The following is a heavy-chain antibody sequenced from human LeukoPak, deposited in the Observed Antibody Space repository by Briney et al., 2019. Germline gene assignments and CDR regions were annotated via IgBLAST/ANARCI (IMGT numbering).Heavy chain of an antibody. Sequence: ASVKVSCKASGYTFTGYYMHWVRQAPGQGLEWRGWINPNSGGTNYAQKFQGRVTMTSDTSISTAYMELSRLRSDDTAVYYCAFIPRDIVVVPAATIDYWGQGTLVTVSS. D-gene: IGHD2-2*01. CDR2: INPNSGGT. V-gene: IGHV1-2*02. J-gene: IGHJ4*02. CDR1: GYTFTGYY. CDR3: AFIPRDIVVVPAATIDY.